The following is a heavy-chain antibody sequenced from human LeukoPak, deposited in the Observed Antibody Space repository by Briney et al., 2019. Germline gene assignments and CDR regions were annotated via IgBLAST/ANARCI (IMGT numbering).Heavy chain of an antibody. CDR3: ARDTIFGVVIGPHFDY. CDR2: IETDGSST. CDR1: GYTFTGYY. J-gene: IGHJ4*02. D-gene: IGHD3-3*01. V-gene: IGHV3-74*01. Sequence: ASVKVSCKASGYTFTGYYMHWVRQAPGKGLVWVSRIETDGSSTRYADSVKGRFAISRDNSKNTLYLQMNSLRAEDTAVYYCARDTIFGVVIGPHFDYWGQGTLVTVSS.